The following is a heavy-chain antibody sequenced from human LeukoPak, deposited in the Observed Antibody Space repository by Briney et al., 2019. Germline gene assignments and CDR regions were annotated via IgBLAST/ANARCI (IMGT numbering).Heavy chain of an antibody. D-gene: IGHD3-10*01. CDR3: ARDRGFGQADV. CDR2: IKQDGGEK. Sequence: GGSLRLSCAATGFTFSGYWMSWLRQAPGKGLEWVANIKQDGGEKYYVDSVKGRFTISRDNAKNSLYLQMNSLRAEDTAVYYCARDRGFGQADVWGKGTTVTVSS. V-gene: IGHV3-7*01. CDR1: GFTFSGYW. J-gene: IGHJ6*04.